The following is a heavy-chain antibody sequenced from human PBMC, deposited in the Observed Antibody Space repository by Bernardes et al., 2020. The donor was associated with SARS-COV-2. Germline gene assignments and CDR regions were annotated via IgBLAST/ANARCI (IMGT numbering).Heavy chain of an antibody. V-gene: IGHV3-7*02. CDR3: AGWSSFVNR. Sequence: GGGLRPPRVGSGFTLSHRWMSWLRPAPGKGAGGGGHIKEDGREIYYVDSVKGRFTISRDNAKSSLYLQMNSLRVEDSAIYYCAGWSSFVNRWGPGALVTVSS. CDR1: GFTLSHRW. D-gene: IGHD2-15*01. CDR2: IKEDGREI. J-gene: IGHJ4*02.